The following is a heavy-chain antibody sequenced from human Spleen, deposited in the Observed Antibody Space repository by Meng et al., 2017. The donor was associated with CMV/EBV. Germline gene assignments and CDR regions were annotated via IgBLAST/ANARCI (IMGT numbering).Heavy chain of an antibody. CDR3: TRSGVAQYFDY. D-gene: IGHD2-15*01. Sequence: GESLKISCAASGFTFSGYTMNWVRQAPGKGLEWVSSITSISGFIYYADSVRGRFTISRDDAKNSLFLRMNSLRAADTAVYYCTRSGVAQYFDYWGLGTLVTVSS. CDR2: ITSISGFI. J-gene: IGHJ4*02. CDR1: GFTFSGYT. V-gene: IGHV3-21*01.